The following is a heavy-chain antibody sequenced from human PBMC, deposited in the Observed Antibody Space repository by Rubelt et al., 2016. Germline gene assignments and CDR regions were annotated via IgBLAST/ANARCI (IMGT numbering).Heavy chain of an antibody. CDR2: IKQDGSEK. Sequence: VESGGGLVKPGGSLRLSCAASGFTFTKAWMNWVRQAPGTGLEWVANIKQDGSEKYYVDSVKGRFTISRDNAKNSLYLQMNSMRAEDTAVYYCMSCIPKSVETTGAWGLGTPVTDCS. D-gene: IGHD4-17*01. V-gene: IGHV3-7*01. CDR1: GFTFTKAW. CDR3: MSCIPKSVETTGA. J-gene: IGHJ4*02.